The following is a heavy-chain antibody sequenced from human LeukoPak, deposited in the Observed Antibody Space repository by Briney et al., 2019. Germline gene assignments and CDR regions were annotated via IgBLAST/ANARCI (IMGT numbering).Heavy chain of an antibody. V-gene: IGHV4-31*03. D-gene: IGHD5-24*01. CDR1: GGSISSGGYY. CDR2: IYYSGST. J-gene: IGHJ4*02. Sequence: SQTLSLTCTVSGGSISSGGYYWSWIRQHPGKGLEWIGYIYYSGSTYYNPSLKSRVTISVDTSKNQFSLKLSSVTAADTAVYYCARVRDGYNSGYFDYWGQGTLVTASS. CDR3: ARVRDGYNSGYFDY.